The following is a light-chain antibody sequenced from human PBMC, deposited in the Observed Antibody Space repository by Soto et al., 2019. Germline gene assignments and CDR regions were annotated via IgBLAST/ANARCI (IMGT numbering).Light chain of an antibody. CDR1: QTISSW. CDR2: KAS. CDR3: QQYNSYSRT. V-gene: IGKV1-5*03. J-gene: IGKJ1*01. Sequence: DIQMTQSPSTLSASVGDRVTITCRASQTISSWLAWYQQKPGKAPKLLIYKASTLESGVPSRFSGSGSGTEFTLTISDLQPDDFAIYYCQQYNSYSRTFGQGTKVEIK.